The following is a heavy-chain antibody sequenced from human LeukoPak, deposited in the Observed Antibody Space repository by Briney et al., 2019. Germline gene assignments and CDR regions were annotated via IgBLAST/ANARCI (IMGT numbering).Heavy chain of an antibody. V-gene: IGHV1-69*13. J-gene: IGHJ5*02. CDR2: IIPIFGTA. CDR1: GGTFSSYA. CDR3: ARSETYYYGSGSYERNWFDP. Sequence: ASVKFSCKASGGTFSSYAISWVRQATGQGLEWMGGIIPIFGTANYAQKFQGRVTITADESTSTAYMELSSLRSEDTAVYYCARSETYYYGSGSYERNWFDPWGQGTLVTVSS. D-gene: IGHD3-10*01.